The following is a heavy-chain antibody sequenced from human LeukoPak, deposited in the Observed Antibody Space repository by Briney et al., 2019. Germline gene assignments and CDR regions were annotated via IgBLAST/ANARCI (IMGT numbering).Heavy chain of an antibody. V-gene: IGHV4-34*01. CDR3: ARGPFWSGYRFFDY. J-gene: IGHJ4*02. Sequence: PSETLSLTCAVYGGSLSGYYWSWIRQPPGKGLEWIGEINHSGSTNYNPSLKSRVTISVDTSKNQFSLKLSSVTAADTAVYYCARGPFWSGYRFFDYWGQGTLVTVSS. D-gene: IGHD3-3*01. CDR2: INHSGST. CDR1: GGSLSGYY.